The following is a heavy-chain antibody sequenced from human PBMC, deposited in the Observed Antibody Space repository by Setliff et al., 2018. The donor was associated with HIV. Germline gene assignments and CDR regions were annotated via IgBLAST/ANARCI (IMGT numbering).Heavy chain of an antibody. V-gene: IGHV4-38-2*01. CDR2: IYQSGSI. CDR1: GYSINSGFS. Sequence: PSETLSLTCAASGYSINSGFSRAWIRQPPGQGPQWIGSIYQSGSIYYNPSLQSRVTISVDSSKNRFSLTLTSVTATDTAVYYCARHRKDDYFLTAYFDSLGQGALVTVSS. J-gene: IGHJ4*02. D-gene: IGHD4-17*01. CDR3: ARHRKDDYFLTAYFDS.